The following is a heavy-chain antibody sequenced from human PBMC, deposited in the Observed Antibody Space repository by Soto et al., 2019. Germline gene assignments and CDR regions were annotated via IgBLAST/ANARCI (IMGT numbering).Heavy chain of an antibody. CDR1: GGSISSYY. CDR3: ARESITMVRGVIIGRGWFDP. CDR2: IYYSGST. Sequence: SETLSLTCTVSGGSISSYYWSWIRQPPGKGLEWIGYIYYSGSTNYNPSLKRRVTISEGTSKNQFALELSSVTAADTAVYYWARESITMVRGVIIGRGWFDPWGQGTLVTVSS. D-gene: IGHD3-10*01. V-gene: IGHV4-59*01. J-gene: IGHJ5*02.